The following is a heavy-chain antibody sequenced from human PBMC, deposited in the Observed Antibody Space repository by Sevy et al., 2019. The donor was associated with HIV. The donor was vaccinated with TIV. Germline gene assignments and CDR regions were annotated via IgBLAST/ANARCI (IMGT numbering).Heavy chain of an antibody. CDR3: AKMSGSFHGEYDY. CDR2: IWFDGRNY. CDR1: GFTFSNYG. J-gene: IGHJ4*02. Sequence: GGSLRLSCEASGFTFSNYGMHWVRQAPGKGLEWVAAIWFDGRNYYYTDSVKGRFTISRENSNNTLYLQMNSLRVEDTAVYFCAKMSGSFHGEYDYWGQGTLVTVSS. D-gene: IGHD1-26*01. V-gene: IGHV3-33*06.